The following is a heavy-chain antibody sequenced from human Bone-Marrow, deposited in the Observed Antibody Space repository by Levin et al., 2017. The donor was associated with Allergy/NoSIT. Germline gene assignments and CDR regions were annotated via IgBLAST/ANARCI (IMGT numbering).Heavy chain of an antibody. V-gene: IGHV4-59*08. J-gene: IGHJ5*01. CDR1: GASIGDDY. CDR2: IYYSGST. Sequence: PSETLSLTCTVSGASIGDDYLTWIRQPPGKGLEWIGYIYYSGSTSYNPSLKSRVTISLDTSRNQFSLELSSLSAADTAVYYCARASCGAYCHFDSWGPGALVTVSS. D-gene: IGHD2-21*02. CDR3: ARASCGAYCHFDS.